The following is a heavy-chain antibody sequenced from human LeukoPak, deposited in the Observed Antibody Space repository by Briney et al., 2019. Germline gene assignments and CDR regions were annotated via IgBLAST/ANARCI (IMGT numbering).Heavy chain of an antibody. CDR1: GGSISSYY. CDR2: IYYSGST. D-gene: IGHD6-19*01. CDR3: ARPGVAGPFDP. J-gene: IGHJ5*02. V-gene: IGHV4-59*08. Sequence: SETLSLTCTVSGGSISSYYWSWIRQPPGKGLEWIGYIYYSGSTNYNPSLKSRVTISVDTSKNQFSLKLSSVTAADTAVYYCARPGVAGPFDPWGQGTLVTVSS.